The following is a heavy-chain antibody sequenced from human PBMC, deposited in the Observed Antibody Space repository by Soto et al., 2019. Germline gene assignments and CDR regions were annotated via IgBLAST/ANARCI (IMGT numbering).Heavy chain of an antibody. V-gene: IGHV4-39*01. CDR1: GGSISSSSYY. J-gene: IGHJ5*02. CDR2: IYYSGST. CDR3: ARQFSYYDFWGGYPQNNWFDP. D-gene: IGHD3-3*01. Sequence: PSETLSLTCTVSGGSISSSSYYWGWIRQPPGKGLEWIGSIYYSGSTYYNPSLKSRVTISVDTSKNQFSLKLSSVTAADTAVYYCARQFSYYDFWGGYPQNNWFDPWGQGTLVTVSS.